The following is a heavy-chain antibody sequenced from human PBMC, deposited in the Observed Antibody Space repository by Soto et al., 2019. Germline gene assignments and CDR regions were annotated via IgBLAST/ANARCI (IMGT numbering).Heavy chain of an antibody. Sequence: SETLSLTCAVSGGSISSSNWWSWVRQPPGKGLEWIGEIYHSGRTNYNPSLKSGVTILVDKSKNQFSLKLSSVTAADTAVYYCARYDFWSGYPYGMDVWGQGTTVT. CDR1: GGSISSSNW. D-gene: IGHD3-3*01. CDR2: IYHSGRT. CDR3: ARYDFWSGYPYGMDV. J-gene: IGHJ6*02. V-gene: IGHV4-4*02.